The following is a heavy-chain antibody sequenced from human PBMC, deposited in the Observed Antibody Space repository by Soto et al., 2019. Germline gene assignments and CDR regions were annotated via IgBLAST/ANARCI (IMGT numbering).Heavy chain of an antibody. CDR2: IRSKANSYAT. Sequence: EVQLVESGGGLVQPGGSLKLSCAASGFTFSGSSMHWVRQASGKGLEWVGRIRSKANSYATAHATSVKGRFTISRDDSKNTTYLQMNSLKTEYTAVYYCTKYYYDSSDYTTDAFDIWGQGTMVTVSS. CDR1: GFTFSGSS. CDR3: TKYYYDSSDYTTDAFDI. J-gene: IGHJ3*02. V-gene: IGHV3-73*02. D-gene: IGHD3-22*01.